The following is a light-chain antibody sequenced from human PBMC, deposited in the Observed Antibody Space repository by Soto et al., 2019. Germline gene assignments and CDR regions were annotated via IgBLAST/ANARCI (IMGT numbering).Light chain of an antibody. Sequence: AIQLTQSPSSLSASVGDRVTITCRASQGVSSALAWYQQKPGKAPNLLIYDASSLESGVPSRFSGSGSGTEFTLTISSLQPDDFATYFCQQYNSYPWTFGQGTKVDIK. V-gene: IGKV1-13*02. J-gene: IGKJ1*01. CDR2: DAS. CDR1: QGVSSA. CDR3: QQYNSYPWT.